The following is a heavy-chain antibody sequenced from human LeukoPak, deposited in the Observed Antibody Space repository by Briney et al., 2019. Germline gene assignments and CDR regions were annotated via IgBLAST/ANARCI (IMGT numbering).Heavy chain of an antibody. Sequence: GGSLRLSCAASGFTFSSYAMSWVRQAPGKGLEWVSAISGSGGSTYYADSVKGRFTISRDNSKNTLYLQMNSLRAEDTAVYYCAEAGSGWYGYFDYWGQGTLVTVSS. J-gene: IGHJ4*02. CDR3: AEAGSGWYGYFDY. V-gene: IGHV3-23*01. CDR1: GFTFSSYA. D-gene: IGHD6-19*01. CDR2: ISGSGGST.